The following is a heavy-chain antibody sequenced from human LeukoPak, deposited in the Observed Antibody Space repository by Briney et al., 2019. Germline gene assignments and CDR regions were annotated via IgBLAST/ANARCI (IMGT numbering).Heavy chain of an antibody. CDR3: ARGPPPPDYGGNSYYFDY. CDR2: INHSGST. CDR1: GGSFSGYY. J-gene: IGHJ4*02. V-gene: IGHV4-34*01. Sequence: SETLSLTCAVYGGSFSGYYWSWIRQPPGKGLEWIWEINHSGSTNYNPSLKSRVTISVDTSKNQFSLKLSSVTAADTAVYYCARGPPPPDYGGNSYYFDYWGQGTLVTVSS. D-gene: IGHD4-23*01.